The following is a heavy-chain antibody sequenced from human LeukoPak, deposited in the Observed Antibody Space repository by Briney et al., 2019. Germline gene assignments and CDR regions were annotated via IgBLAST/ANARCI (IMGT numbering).Heavy chain of an antibody. V-gene: IGHV4-34*01. Sequence: SETLSLTCAVSGGSFSGYYWSWLRQPPGKGLEWIGEINHSGSTNYNPSLKSRVTISVDTSKNQFSLKLSSVTAADTAVYYCARDEGAASFDYWGQGTLVTVSS. J-gene: IGHJ4*02. D-gene: IGHD6-25*01. CDR2: INHSGST. CDR1: GGSFSGYY. CDR3: ARDEGAASFDY.